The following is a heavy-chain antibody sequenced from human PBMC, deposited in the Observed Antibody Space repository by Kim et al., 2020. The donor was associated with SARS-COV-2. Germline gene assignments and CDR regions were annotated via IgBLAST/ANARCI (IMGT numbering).Heavy chain of an antibody. J-gene: IGHJ4*02. V-gene: IGHV3-74*01. CDR2: TNEDGTTT. D-gene: IGHD3-10*01. CDR1: GFSFSRYW. Sequence: GGSLRLSCAASGFSFSRYWMHWVRQAPGKGLVWVSRTNEDGTTTDYADSVKGRFTISRDNAENTLYLKMNSLTAHDTAVYYCARDSSGAGDYWGPGTLV. CDR3: ARDSSGAGDY.